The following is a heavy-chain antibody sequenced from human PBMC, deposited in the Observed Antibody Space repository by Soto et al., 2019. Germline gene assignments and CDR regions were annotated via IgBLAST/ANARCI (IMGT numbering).Heavy chain of an antibody. CDR2: IKSKTDGEKT. V-gene: IGHV3-15*01. Sequence: PEGSLRLSCAASGFTFSNAWMSSVRQAPGKGLELVHRIKSKTDGEKTDSAAPVKGRITISSDDSKNTLYLQMSSVKTEDTAVYYCTTGGNCGGDCYFADAFDIWGQGTMVTVSS. D-gene: IGHD2-21*02. J-gene: IGHJ3*02. CDR1: GFTFSNAW. CDR3: TTGGNCGGDCYFADAFDI.